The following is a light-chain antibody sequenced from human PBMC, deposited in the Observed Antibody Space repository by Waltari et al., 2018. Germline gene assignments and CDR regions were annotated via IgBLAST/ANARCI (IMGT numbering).Light chain of an antibody. CDR3: QQCYTFPYT. Sequence: DIVLTQSPDSLAASLGERATINCKSSQSVVFSSNNKNYLAWYQQKPGQPPKLLITWASTRXSGVPXRXXXXXXXXXXTLTISSLQAEDVAVYYCQQCYTFPYTFGQGTKLEIK. CDR1: QSVVFSSNNKNY. J-gene: IGKJ2*01. V-gene: IGKV4-1*01. CDR2: WAS.